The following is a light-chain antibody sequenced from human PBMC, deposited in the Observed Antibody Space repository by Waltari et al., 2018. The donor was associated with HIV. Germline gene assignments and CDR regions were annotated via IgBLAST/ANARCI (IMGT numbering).Light chain of an antibody. CDR1: QSIGSN. V-gene: IGKV6-21*01. Sequence: EVVLTQSQDFLSVAPKEKVTITCRASQSIGSNLHWYQQKPGQSPRLLIKYASQPFSGVPSRFSGSGSGTDFTLTINSLEPEDASTYFCHQSSSLPLTFGGGTKVETK. J-gene: IGKJ4*01. CDR3: HQSSSLPLT. CDR2: YAS.